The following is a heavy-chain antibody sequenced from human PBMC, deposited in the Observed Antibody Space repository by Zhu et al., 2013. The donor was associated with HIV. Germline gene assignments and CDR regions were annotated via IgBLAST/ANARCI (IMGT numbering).Heavy chain of an antibody. J-gene: IGHJ4*02. CDR2: INAGSGYT. Sequence: QVQLVQSGAEVKKPGASLRISCKAFGYTFTIYEIHWVRQAPGQTLEWMGGINAGSGYTKHSQQFQDRITITGDTSASIVYMELSSLRSEDTAVYYCARDGEEDYGDYFDYWGQGTLVTVSS. CDR3: ARDGEEDYGDYFDY. CDR1: GYTFTIYE. V-gene: IGHV1-3*01. D-gene: IGHD4-17*01.